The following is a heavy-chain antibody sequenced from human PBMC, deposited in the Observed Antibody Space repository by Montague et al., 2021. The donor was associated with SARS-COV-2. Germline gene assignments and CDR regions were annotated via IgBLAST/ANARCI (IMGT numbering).Heavy chain of an antibody. V-gene: IGHV4-61*09. CDR1: GASISSANDY. J-gene: IGHJ6*03. D-gene: IGHD6-19*01. CDR2: ISTSGSS. CDR3: ARDVRGMAMAGRAYYYYYMDV. Sequence: TLSLTCTVSGASISSANDYWTWIRQPAGKGLEWIGHISTSGSSSYNPSLKSRVTIILDTSKQQFSLELTSVTAADTAGYYCARDVRGMAMAGRAYYYYYMDVWGKGTTVTVSS.